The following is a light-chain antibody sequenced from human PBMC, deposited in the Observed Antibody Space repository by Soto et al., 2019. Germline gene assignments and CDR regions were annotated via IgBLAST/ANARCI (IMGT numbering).Light chain of an antibody. CDR1: SSDVGGYNY. Sequence: QSVLTQPASVSGSPGQSITISCTGTSSDVGGYNYVSWYQQHPGKAPKLMISDVSNRPSGVSNRFSGSKSGNTASLTISGLQAEDEADYYCSSYTSSSTLWVFGGGTQLTVL. J-gene: IGLJ3*02. CDR2: DVS. V-gene: IGLV2-14*01. CDR3: SSYTSSSTLWV.